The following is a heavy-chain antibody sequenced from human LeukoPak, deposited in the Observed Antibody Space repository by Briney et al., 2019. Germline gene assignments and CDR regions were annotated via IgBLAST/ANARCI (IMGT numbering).Heavy chain of an antibody. J-gene: IGHJ4*02. Sequence: GGSLRLSCAASGFTFGTYAMSWVRQAPGKGLEWVSGISGGGDITYYAGSVKGRFTISRDNSKNTLHLQMNSLRAEDTALYYCAKRSHSGSYYAAFDYWGQGTLVTVSS. D-gene: IGHD1-26*01. CDR2: ISGGGDIT. CDR1: GFTFGTYA. V-gene: IGHV3-23*01. CDR3: AKRSHSGSYYAAFDY.